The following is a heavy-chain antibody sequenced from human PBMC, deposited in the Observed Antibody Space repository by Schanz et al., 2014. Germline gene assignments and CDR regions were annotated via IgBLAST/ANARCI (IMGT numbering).Heavy chain of an antibody. V-gene: IGHV1-18*01. CDR3: ARGYGDSPTDF. CDR2: ITAYNGDT. D-gene: IGHD4-17*01. CDR1: RYTFNTYG. Sequence: QVQLVQSGAEVKKPGASVKVSCEASRYTFNTYGISWVRQAPGQGLEWMGWITAYNGDTNYALKLQGRVTMTTDTSTGTAYMELSSLRSEDTAVYYCARGYGDSPTDFWGQGTLXTVSS. J-gene: IGHJ4*02.